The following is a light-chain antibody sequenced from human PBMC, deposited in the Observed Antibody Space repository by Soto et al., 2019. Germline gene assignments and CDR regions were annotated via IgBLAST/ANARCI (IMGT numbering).Light chain of an antibody. Sequence: DIQMTQSPSSLSALVGDRVTIACRASQSITSYLNWYQQKPGKAPKLLIIAASILQSGVPSRFSGSGSGTDYTLTISSLHPEDFATYYCQQTYSAPLTFGGGTKVDIK. J-gene: IGKJ4*01. V-gene: IGKV1-39*01. CDR1: QSITSY. CDR3: QQTYSAPLT. CDR2: AAS.